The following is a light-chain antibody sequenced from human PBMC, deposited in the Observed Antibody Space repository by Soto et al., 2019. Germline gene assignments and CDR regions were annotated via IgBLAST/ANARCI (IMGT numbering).Light chain of an antibody. J-gene: IGKJ1*01. CDR1: QSVTSSY. CDR3: QQYHTSPWT. CDR2: GAS. Sequence: EIVLTQSPGTLSLSPGERATLSCRASQSVTSSYLAWYQQKPGQAPRLLMYGASSRATGIPDRFSGSGSGTDFTLTITRLEPQDFALYYCQQYHTSPWTFGQGTKVEIK. V-gene: IGKV3-20*01.